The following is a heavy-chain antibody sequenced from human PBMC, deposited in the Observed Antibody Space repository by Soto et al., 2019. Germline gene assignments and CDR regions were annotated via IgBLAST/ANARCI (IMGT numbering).Heavy chain of an antibody. CDR2: IISSGGST. D-gene: IGHD6-13*01. Sequence: EVQLLESGGGLVQPGGSLRLSCAASGFTFSTYAMNWVRQAPGKGLEWVSLIISSGGSTYYADSVKGRFTLSRDNSKNTLYLQMNSLAADYTAVYYCAKAEGSSYGTEYSQHWGQGTLVTVSS. J-gene: IGHJ1*01. CDR3: AKAEGSSYGTEYSQH. CDR1: GFTFSTYA. V-gene: IGHV3-23*01.